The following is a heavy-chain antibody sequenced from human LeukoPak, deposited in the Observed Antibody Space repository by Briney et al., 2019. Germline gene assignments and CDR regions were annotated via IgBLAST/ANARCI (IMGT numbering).Heavy chain of an antibody. D-gene: IGHD3-22*01. Sequence: ASVKVSCKASGYTFTSYYMHWVRQAPRQGLEWMGIINPSGGSTSYAQKFQGRVTMTRDTSTSTVYMELSSLRSEDTAVYYCARGGSMYYNSSGYPDYWGQGTLVTVSS. CDR3: ARGGSMYYNSSGYPDY. J-gene: IGHJ4*02. CDR2: INPSGGST. CDR1: GYTFTSYY. V-gene: IGHV1-46*01.